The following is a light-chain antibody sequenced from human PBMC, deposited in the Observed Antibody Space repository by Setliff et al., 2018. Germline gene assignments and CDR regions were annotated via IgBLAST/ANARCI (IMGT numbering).Light chain of an antibody. CDR3: CSCTSNITPYV. J-gene: IGLJ1*01. CDR1: TSDLGSYNL. CDR2: EVT. V-gene: IGLV2-14*02. Sequence: QAVLTQPASVSGSPGQSITISCTGATSDLGSYNLVSWYQQHPGEAPKLILYEVTQRPSGVSIRFSGSKSGSTASLTISGLHAEDEADYFCCSCTSNITPYVFGTGTKVTVL.